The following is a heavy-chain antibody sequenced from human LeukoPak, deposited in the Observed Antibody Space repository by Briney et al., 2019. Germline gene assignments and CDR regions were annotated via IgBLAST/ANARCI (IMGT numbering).Heavy chain of an antibody. J-gene: IGHJ6*03. CDR2: ISSSSSYI. CDR1: GFTFSSYS. D-gene: IGHD1/OR15-1a*01. V-gene: IGHV3-21*01. CDR3: ARDPGYNWNKVLFYYYMDV. Sequence: GGSLRLSCVASGFTFSSYSMNWVRQAPGKGLEWVSSISSSSSYIYYADSVKGRFTISRDNAKNSLYLQMNSLRAEDTAVYYCARDPGYNWNKVLFYYYMDVWGKGTTVTVSS.